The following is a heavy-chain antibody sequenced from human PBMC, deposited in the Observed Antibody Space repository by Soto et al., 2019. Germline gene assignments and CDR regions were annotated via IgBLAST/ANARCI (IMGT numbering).Heavy chain of an antibody. CDR1: GFSLSNARMG. CDR3: ARIGPDIVVVPAALGVYYYYGMDV. CDR2: IFSNDEK. V-gene: IGHV2-26*01. J-gene: IGHJ6*02. D-gene: IGHD2-2*01. Sequence: SGPTLVNPTETLTLTCTVSGFSLSNARMGVSWIRQPPGKALEWLAHIFSNDEKSYSTSLKSRLTISKDTSKSQVVLTMTNMDPVDTATYYCARIGPDIVVVPAALGVYYYYGMDVWGQGTTVTVSS.